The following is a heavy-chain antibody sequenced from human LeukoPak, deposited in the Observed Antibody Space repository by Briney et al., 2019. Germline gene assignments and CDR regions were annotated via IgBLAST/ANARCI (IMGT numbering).Heavy chain of an antibody. J-gene: IGHJ3*02. Sequence: GGSLRLSCAASGFTLSSYSMTWVRQAPGKGLGWVSYISSSSSTIYYADSVKGRFTISRDNAKNSLYLQMNSLRAEDTAVYYCARDQDAFDIWGQGTMVTVSS. V-gene: IGHV3-48*01. CDR3: ARDQDAFDI. CDR1: GFTLSSYS. CDR2: ISSSSSTI.